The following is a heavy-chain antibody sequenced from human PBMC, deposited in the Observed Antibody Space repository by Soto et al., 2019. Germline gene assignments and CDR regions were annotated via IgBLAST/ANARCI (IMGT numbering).Heavy chain of an antibody. CDR1: GFTFSSYG. Sequence: QVQLVESGGGVVQPGRSLRLSCAASGFTFSSYGMHWVRQAPGKGLEWVAVIWYDGSNKYYADSVKGRFTISRDNSKNTLYLQMNSLRAEDTAVYYCARDLGPHTSYYFDYWGQGTLVTVSS. D-gene: IGHD7-27*01. CDR3: ARDLGPHTSYYFDY. CDR2: IWYDGSNK. J-gene: IGHJ4*02. V-gene: IGHV3-33*01.